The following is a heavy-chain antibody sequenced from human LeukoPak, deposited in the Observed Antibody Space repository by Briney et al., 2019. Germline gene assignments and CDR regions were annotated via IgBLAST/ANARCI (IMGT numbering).Heavy chain of an antibody. D-gene: IGHD6-13*01. CDR3: ARHVSPRGRSSWYVGWFDP. CDR1: GYSISSGYY. CDR2: IYHSGST. J-gene: IGHJ5*02. Sequence: PSETLSLTCAVSGYSISSGYYWGWIRQPPGKGLEWIGRIYHSGSTYYNPSLKSRVTISVDTSKNQYSLKLSSVTAADTAVDYCARHVSPRGRSSWYVGWFDPWGQGTLVTVPS. V-gene: IGHV4-38-2*01.